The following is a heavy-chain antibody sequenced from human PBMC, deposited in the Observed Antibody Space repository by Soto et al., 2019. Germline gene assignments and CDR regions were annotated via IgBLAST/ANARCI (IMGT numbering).Heavy chain of an antibody. Sequence: QVQLEESGGGVVQPGRSLRLSCAASGFTFSSHAMHWVRQAPGKALEWVAVISYDGSNKYYADSVKGRFTISRDNSKNTLHLQMDSLRPEDTAVYHCVRDRVVAGIGEVDYWGQGTLVTVSS. J-gene: IGHJ4*02. V-gene: IGHV3-30-3*01. CDR1: GFTFSSHA. D-gene: IGHD6-19*01. CDR2: ISYDGSNK. CDR3: VRDRVVAGIGEVDY.